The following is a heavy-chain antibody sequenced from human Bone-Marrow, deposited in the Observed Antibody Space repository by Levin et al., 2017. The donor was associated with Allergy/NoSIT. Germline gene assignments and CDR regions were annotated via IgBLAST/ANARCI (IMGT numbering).Heavy chain of an antibody. CDR1: GYTFTSYD. J-gene: IGHJ4*02. D-gene: IGHD1-7*01. CDR2: MNPNSGNT. V-gene: IGHV1-8*01. CDR3: ARNKPETGTFEY. Sequence: GESLKISCKASGYTFTSYDINWVRQATGQGLEWMGWMNPNSGNTGYAQKFQGRITMTRNTSISTAYMELTSLKSEDTVVYYCARNKPETGTFEYWGQGTLVTVAS.